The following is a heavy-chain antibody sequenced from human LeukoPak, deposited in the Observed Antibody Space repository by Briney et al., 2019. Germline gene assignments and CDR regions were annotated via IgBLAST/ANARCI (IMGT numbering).Heavy chain of an antibody. CDR2: IYTSGST. V-gene: IGHV4-61*02. CDR3: ARAYTPFYCSGGSCSAYYFDY. CDR1: GGSISSGGYY. Sequence: SETLSLTCTVSGGSISSGGYYWSWIRQPAGKGLEWIGRIYTSGSTNYNPSLKSRVTMSVDTSKNQFSLKLSSVTAADTAVYYCARAYTPFYCSGGSCSAYYFDYWGQGTLVTVSS. D-gene: IGHD2-15*01. J-gene: IGHJ4*02.